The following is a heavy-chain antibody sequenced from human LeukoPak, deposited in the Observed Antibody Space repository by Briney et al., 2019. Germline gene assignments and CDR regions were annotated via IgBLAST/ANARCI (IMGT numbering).Heavy chain of an antibody. CDR1: GGSISSYY. CDR2: IYYSGST. D-gene: IGHD5-12*01. J-gene: IGHJ6*03. V-gene: IGHV4-59*01. Sequence: PSETLSLTCTVSGGSISSYYWSWIRQPPGKGLEWIGYIYYSGSTNYNPSLKSRVTISVDTSKNQFSLKLSSVTAADTAVYYCARDRDGYSRPRLGYYMDVWGKGTTVTVSS. CDR3: ARDRDGYSRPRLGYYMDV.